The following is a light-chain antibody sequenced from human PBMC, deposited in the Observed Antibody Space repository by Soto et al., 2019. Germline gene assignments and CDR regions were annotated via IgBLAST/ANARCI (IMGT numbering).Light chain of an antibody. V-gene: IGKV3-20*01. J-gene: IGKJ1*01. Sequence: ENVLEPSPGTLSLYPGERATLSCRASQSVRSTYLAWYQQKPGQAPRLVIYGASSRATGIPDRFSGSGSGTDFTLTISRLEPEDFAVYYCQQYDNSWTFGQGTKV. CDR3: QQYDNSWT. CDR1: QSVRSTY. CDR2: GAS.